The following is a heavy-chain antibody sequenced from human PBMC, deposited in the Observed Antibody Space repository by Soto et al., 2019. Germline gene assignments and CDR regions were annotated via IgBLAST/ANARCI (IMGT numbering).Heavy chain of an antibody. V-gene: IGHV3-23*01. Sequence: EVQLLESGGGLVQPGGSLRLSCAASGFTFSSYAMSWVRQAPGKGLEWVSAISGDGGSRYYADSVKGRFTISRDNSKNTLYLQMSSLRAEDTAIYYCAKEDWSRPHFDCWGQGTLVTVSS. J-gene: IGHJ4*02. CDR2: ISGDGGSR. D-gene: IGHD3-9*01. CDR1: GFTFSSYA. CDR3: AKEDWSRPHFDC.